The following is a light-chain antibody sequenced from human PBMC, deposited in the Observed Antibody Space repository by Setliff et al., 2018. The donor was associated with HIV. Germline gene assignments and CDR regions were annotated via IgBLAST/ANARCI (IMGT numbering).Light chain of an antibody. CDR2: DVT. J-gene: IGLJ1*01. CDR1: SSDVGGYNY. CDR3: CSYAGSYTYV. V-gene: IGLV2-11*01. Sequence: QSVLPQPRSVSGSPGQSVTISCTGTSSDVGGYNYVSWYQQHPGKAPKLMIYDVTKRPSGVPDRFSGSKSGNTASLTISGLQAEDEADYYCCSYAGSYTYVFGTGTKVTV.